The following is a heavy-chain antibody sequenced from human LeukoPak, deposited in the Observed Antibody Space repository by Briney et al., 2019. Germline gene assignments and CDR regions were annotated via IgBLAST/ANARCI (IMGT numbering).Heavy chain of an antibody. CDR3: ARGWTPGCFDP. CDR2: ISHYENA. V-gene: IGHV4-30-2*01. J-gene: IGHJ5*02. Sequence: SETLSLTCTVSGDSISSGGYFRSWIRQPPGKGLEWIGYISHYENAYYNPSLSSRVTMSVDKSKNQVSLKLSSVTAADTAVYYCARGWTPGCFDPWGQGTLVTVSS. CDR1: GDSISSGGYF. D-gene: IGHD3/OR15-3a*01.